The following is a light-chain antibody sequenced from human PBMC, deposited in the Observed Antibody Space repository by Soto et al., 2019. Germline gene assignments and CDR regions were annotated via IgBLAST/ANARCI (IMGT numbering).Light chain of an antibody. CDR3: SSYTSSRILYV. J-gene: IGLJ1*01. CDR2: EVS. Sequence: ALTQPASVSGSPGQSITISCTGTSSDVGGYNYVSWYQHHPGKAPKLMIYEVSNRPSGVSNRFSGSKSGNTASLTISGLQAEDEADYYCSSYTSSRILYVFGTGTKVTVL. CDR1: SSDVGGYNY. V-gene: IGLV2-14*01.